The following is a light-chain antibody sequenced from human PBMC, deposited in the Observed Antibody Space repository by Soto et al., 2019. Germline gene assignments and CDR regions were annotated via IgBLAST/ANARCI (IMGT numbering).Light chain of an antibody. V-gene: IGLV2-11*01. CDR1: SSDVGGYNY. CDR3: CSYAGGNYV. CDR2: DVS. Sequence: QSLLTQPRSVSGSPGQSVTISCTGTSSDVGGYNYVSWYQQHPGKAPKVMIYDVSKRPSGVPDRFSGSKSGNTATLTISGLQAEDESEYYCCSYAGGNYVFGTGTKVTVL. J-gene: IGLJ1*01.